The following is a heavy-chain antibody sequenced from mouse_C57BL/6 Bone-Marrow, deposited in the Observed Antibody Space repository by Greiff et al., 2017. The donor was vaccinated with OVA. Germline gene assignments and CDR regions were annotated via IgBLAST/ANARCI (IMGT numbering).Heavy chain of an antibody. Sequence: QVQLQQSGAELVKPGASVKMSCKASGYTFTSYWITWVKQRPGQGLEWIGDIYPGSGSTNYNEKFKSKATLTVDTSSSTAYRQLSSLTSEDAAVCYCARTSPYAMDYWGQGTSVTVSS. CDR1: GYTFTSYW. V-gene: IGHV1-55*01. CDR3: ARTSPYAMDY. J-gene: IGHJ4*01. D-gene: IGHD6-1*01. CDR2: IYPGSGST.